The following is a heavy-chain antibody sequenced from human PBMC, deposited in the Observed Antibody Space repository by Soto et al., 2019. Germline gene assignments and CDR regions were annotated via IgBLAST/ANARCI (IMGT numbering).Heavy chain of an antibody. Sequence: PGESLGHSSAASGFTFSSYAMSWVRPAPGKGLEWVSAISGSGGSTYYADSVKGRFTISRDNSKNTLYLQMNSLRAEDTAVYYCAKGVGGYLLGWFDPWGQGTLVTVSS. CDR2: ISGSGGST. J-gene: IGHJ5*02. D-gene: IGHD5-18*01. CDR3: AKGVGGYLLGWFDP. V-gene: IGHV3-23*01. CDR1: GFTFSSYA.